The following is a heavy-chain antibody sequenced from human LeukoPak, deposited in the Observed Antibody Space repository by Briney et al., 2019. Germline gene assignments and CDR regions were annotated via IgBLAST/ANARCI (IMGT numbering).Heavy chain of an antibody. D-gene: IGHD2-8*02. V-gene: IGHV3-64*01. J-gene: IGHJ4*02. CDR2: ISSNAGST. CDR1: GYTFSSYA. Sequence: PGGSLRLSCAASGYTFSSYAMHWVRQAPGKGLEYVPAISSNAGSTYYANSVKGRFTISRDNSKNTLYLQMGSLRAEDMAVYYCARGGGPRTTGYYFDYWSQGTLVTVSS. CDR3: ARGGGPRTTGYYFDY.